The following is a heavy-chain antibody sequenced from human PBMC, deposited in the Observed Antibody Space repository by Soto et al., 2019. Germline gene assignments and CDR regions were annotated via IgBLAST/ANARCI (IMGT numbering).Heavy chain of an antibody. CDR1: GYAFSSYW. CDR3: ARGYCTATICDPWFDP. CDR2: IYPGDSDT. Sequence: PGESRTLSCPGPGYAFSSYWSAWVRPLPGKGLEWMGIIYPGDSDTRYSPSFQGQVTISVDKSITTAYLQWSSLKASDTAMYYCARGYCTATICDPWFDPWGQGTLVNVSA. D-gene: IGHD2-8*02. J-gene: IGHJ5*02. V-gene: IGHV5-51*01.